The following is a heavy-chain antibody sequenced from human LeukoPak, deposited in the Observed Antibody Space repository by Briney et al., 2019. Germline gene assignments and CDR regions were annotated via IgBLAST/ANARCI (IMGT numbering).Heavy chain of an antibody. Sequence: ASVKVSCKASGYTXTGYYMHWVRQAPGQGLEWMGWINPNSGGTNYAQNFQGRVTMTRDTSISTAYMELSRLKSDDTAVYYSARQSSANDYAFDYWGQGTLVTVSS. D-gene: IGHD5-12*01. CDR2: INPNSGGT. CDR1: GYTXTGYY. V-gene: IGHV1-2*02. J-gene: IGHJ4*02. CDR3: ARQSSANDYAFDY.